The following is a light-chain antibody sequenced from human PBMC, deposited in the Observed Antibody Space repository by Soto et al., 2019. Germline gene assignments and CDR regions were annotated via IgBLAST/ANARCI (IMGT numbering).Light chain of an antibody. V-gene: IGLV1-44*01. CDR2: RNH. J-gene: IGLJ2*01. CDR3: AAWDDSLRAVV. Sequence: QSVLTQSPSASVTPGQRVTISCSGSRSNIGTYAVNWYQQLPGAAPTLLIFRNHQRPSGVPDRFSGSKSGTSASLAISGPQSEDEADYYCAAWDDSLRAVVFGGGTKPTVL. CDR1: RSNIGTYA.